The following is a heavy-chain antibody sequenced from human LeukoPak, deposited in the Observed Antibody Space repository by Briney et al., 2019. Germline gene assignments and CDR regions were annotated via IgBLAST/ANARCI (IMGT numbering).Heavy chain of an antibody. Sequence: GASVKVSCKASGYTFTSYGISWVRQAPGQGLEWMGWISAYSGDTNYAQKFQGRATMTTDTSTSTAYMELRSLRSEDTAVYYCARCGYSDGWSCDHWGQGTLVTVSS. D-gene: IGHD5-18*01. J-gene: IGHJ5*02. V-gene: IGHV1-18*01. CDR2: ISAYSGDT. CDR3: ARCGYSDGWSCDH. CDR1: GYTFTSYG.